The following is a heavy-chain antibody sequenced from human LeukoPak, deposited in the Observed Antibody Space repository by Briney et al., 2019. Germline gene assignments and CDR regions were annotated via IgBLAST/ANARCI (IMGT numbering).Heavy chain of an antibody. V-gene: IGHV1-2*02. CDR2: INPNSGGT. CDR3: ARVPMYYYGSGNWTN. Sequence: GASVTVSCKASGYTFTSYGISWVRQAPGQGLEWLGWINPNSGGTNYAQKFQGRVTMTRDTSISTAYMELRSLRSDDTAVYYCARVPMYYYGSGNWTNWGQGTLVTVSS. CDR1: GYTFTSYG. D-gene: IGHD3-10*01. J-gene: IGHJ4*02.